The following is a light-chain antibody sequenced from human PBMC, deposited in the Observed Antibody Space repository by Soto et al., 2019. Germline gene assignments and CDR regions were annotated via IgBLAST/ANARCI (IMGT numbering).Light chain of an antibody. V-gene: IGKV1-39*01. CDR1: QSISSY. CDR3: QHSYSTPLVT. CDR2: AAS. J-gene: IGKJ3*01. Sequence: DIQMTQSPSSLSASVGDRVTITCRASQSISSYLNRYQQKPGKAPKLLIYAASSLQSGVPSRFSGSGSGTDFTLTISSLQPEDFATDDCQHSYSTPLVTFGPVTKVDIK.